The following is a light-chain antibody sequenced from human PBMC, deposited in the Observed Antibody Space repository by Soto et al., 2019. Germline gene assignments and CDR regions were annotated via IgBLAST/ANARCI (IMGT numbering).Light chain of an antibody. CDR2: GAS. V-gene: IGKV3-20*01. Sequence: EIILTQSPATLSVSPGERATLSCRASQSVSTRYLAWYQQKPGQAPRLLIYGASIRAAGIPDRFSGSVSGTGLTLTISSLELEGFAVSYCHQFGSSPLAFTFGQGTQLEI. CDR1: QSVSTRY. CDR3: HQFGSSPLAFT. J-gene: IGKJ2*01.